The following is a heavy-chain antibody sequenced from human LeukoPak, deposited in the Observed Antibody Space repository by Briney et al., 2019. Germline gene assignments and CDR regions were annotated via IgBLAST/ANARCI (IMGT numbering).Heavy chain of an antibody. CDR3: ARRGIAAAEGYYYYMDV. J-gene: IGHJ6*03. CDR1: GGSFSGYY. CDR2: INHSGST. Sequence: SETLSLTCAVYGGSFSGYYWSWIRQPPGKGLEWIGEINHSGSTNYNPSLKSRVTISVDTSKNQFSLKLSSVTAADTAVYYCARRGIAAAEGYYYYMDVWGKGTTVTISS. D-gene: IGHD6-13*01. V-gene: IGHV4-34*01.